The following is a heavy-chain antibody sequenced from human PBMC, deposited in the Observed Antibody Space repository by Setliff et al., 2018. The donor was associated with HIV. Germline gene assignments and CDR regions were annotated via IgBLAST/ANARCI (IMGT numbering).Heavy chain of an antibody. V-gene: IGHV4-38-2*02. CDR3: ASIWFGESKPLDS. CDR1: GYSISSDYY. CDR2: IYHSVNT. Sequence: SETLSLTCTVSGYSISSDYYWGWIRQSPGKGLEWIGNIYHSVNTYYNPSLKSRVTISADATKNQFSLKLTSVTAEDTAVYYCASIWFGESKPLDSWGQGMLVTVS. J-gene: IGHJ4*02. D-gene: IGHD3-10*01.